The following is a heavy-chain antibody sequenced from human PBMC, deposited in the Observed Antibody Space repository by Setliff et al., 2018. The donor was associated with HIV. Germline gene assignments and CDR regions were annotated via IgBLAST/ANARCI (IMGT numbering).Heavy chain of an antibody. J-gene: IGHJ4*02. V-gene: IGHV4-39*01. CDR3: ASGELAYFDY. CDR2: IYYSGST. D-gene: IGHD3-10*01. CDR1: GCSISSSSYY. Sequence: SETLSLTCTVSGCSISSSSYYWGWIRQPPGKGLEWIGSIYYSGSTYYNPSLKSRVTISVDTSKNQFSLKLSSVTAADTAVYYCASGELAYFDYWGQGTLVTVSS.